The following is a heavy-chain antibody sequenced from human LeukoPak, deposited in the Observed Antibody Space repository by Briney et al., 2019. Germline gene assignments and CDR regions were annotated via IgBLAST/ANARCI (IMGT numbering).Heavy chain of an antibody. V-gene: IGHV1-46*01. D-gene: IGHD6-13*01. CDR3: ARDLIAAAGSVYGMDV. CDR1: GYTFTSYY. CDR2: INPSGGST. Sequence: ASVKASCKASGYTFTSYYMHWVRQAPGQGLEWMGIINPSGGSTSYAQKFQGRVTMTRDTSTSTVYMELSSLRSEDTAVYYCARDLIAAAGSVYGMDVWGKGTTVTVSS. J-gene: IGHJ6*04.